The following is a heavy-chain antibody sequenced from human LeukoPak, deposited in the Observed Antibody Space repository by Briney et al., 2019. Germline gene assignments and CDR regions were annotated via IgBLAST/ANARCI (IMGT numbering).Heavy chain of an antibody. J-gene: IGHJ4*02. D-gene: IGHD3-22*01. CDR1: GFTFSSYS. Sequence: PGGSLSLSCAASGFTFSSYSMNWFRQAPGKGLEWVSYISSSSTIYYADSVKGRFTISRDNANNSLYLQMNSLRAEDTAVYYCAKDGSSSGYYFDYWGQGTLVTVSS. CDR3: AKDGSSSGYYFDY. V-gene: IGHV3-48*01. CDR2: ISSSSTI.